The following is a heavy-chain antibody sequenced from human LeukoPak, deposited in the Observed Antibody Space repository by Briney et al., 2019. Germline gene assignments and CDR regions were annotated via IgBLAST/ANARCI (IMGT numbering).Heavy chain of an antibody. Sequence: GGSLRLSCTVSGFSFKTAWVHWVRQAPGKGLEWVSRMNPDGSITTYADSVKGRFITSRDNAKDTLYLQMNSLRVDDTGIYYCARDDTNGIDYWGQGTLVTVSS. CDR1: GFSFKTAW. D-gene: IGHD2-2*01. CDR3: ARDDTNGIDY. V-gene: IGHV3-74*01. J-gene: IGHJ4*02. CDR2: MNPDGSIT.